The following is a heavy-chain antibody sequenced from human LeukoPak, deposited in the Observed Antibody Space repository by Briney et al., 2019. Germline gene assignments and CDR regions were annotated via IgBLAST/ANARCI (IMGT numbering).Heavy chain of an antibody. CDR2: IYYSGST. D-gene: IGHD6-13*01. Sequence: KASETLSLTCTVSGGSISSYYWSWIRQPPGKGLEWIGYIYYSGSTNYNPSLKSRVTISVDTSKNQFSLKLSPVTAADTAVYYCARPAAQTPYDAFDIWGQGTMVTVSS. J-gene: IGHJ3*02. CDR3: ARPAAQTPYDAFDI. CDR1: GGSISSYY. V-gene: IGHV4-59*01.